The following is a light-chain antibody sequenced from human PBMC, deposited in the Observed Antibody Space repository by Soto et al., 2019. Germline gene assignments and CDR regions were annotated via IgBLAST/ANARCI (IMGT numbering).Light chain of an antibody. CDR3: MQSTQLPPT. Sequence: DVVLTQTSLSLSVTPGQPSSISCKSIQSLLHNGGETYLFWYLQKPGQSPQLLIYEVSNRFSGVPDRFSGSGSGTDFTLEISRVEAEDVGIYYCMQSTQLPPTFGQGTLLEVK. CDR2: EVS. J-gene: IGKJ5*01. CDR1: QSLLHNGGETY. V-gene: IGKV2D-29*02.